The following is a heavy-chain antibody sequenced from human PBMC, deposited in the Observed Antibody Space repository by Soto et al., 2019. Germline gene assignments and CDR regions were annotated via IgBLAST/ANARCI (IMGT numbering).Heavy chain of an antibody. CDR2: IYYSGST. J-gene: IGHJ5*02. V-gene: IGHV4-59*01. CDR1: GGSISSYY. CDR3: ASSDILTGYRFDP. Sequence: SETLSLTCTVSGGSISSYYWSWIRQPPGKGLEWIGYIYYSGSTNYNPSLKSRVTISVDTSKNQFSLKLSSVTAADTAVYYCASSDILTGYRFDPWGKGTLVTVSS. D-gene: IGHD3-9*01.